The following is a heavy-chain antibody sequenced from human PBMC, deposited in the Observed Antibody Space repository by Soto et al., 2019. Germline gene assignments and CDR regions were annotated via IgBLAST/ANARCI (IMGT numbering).Heavy chain of an antibody. J-gene: IGHJ4*02. D-gene: IGHD6-13*01. CDR1: GGSISSGGYY. CDR2: ISYSGST. CDR3: ARYFVVAGACPFDY. Sequence: QVQLQESGPGLVKPSQTLSLTCTVSGGSISSGGYYWSWIRQHPGKGLEWIGYISYSGSTYYNPSLKNRVTISIDTCKNQFSLKLSSVTAADTAVYYCARYFVVAGACPFDYWGQGTLVTVSS. V-gene: IGHV4-31*03.